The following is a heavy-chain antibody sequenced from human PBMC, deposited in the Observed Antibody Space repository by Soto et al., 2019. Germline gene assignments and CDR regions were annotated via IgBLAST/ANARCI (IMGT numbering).Heavy chain of an antibody. CDR3: ARHSSGWSQRRYYFDY. J-gene: IGHJ4*02. V-gene: IGHV4-59*08. CDR2: IYYSGST. CDR1: GGSISSYY. D-gene: IGHD6-19*01. Sequence: ETLSLTCTVSGGSISSYYWSWIRQPPGKGLEWIGYIYYSGSTNYNPSLKSRVTISVDTSKNQFSLKLSSVTAADTAVYYCARHSSGWSQRRYYFDYWGQGTLVTVSS.